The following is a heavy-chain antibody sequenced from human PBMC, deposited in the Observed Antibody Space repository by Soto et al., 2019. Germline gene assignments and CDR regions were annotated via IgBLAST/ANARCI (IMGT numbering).Heavy chain of an antibody. Sequence: VSLRLSCAASGFTFSNAWMNWVRQAPGKGQERVSRIKSKTDGGTTDYAAPVKGRFTISRDDSKNTLYLQMNSLKTEDTAVYYCTTHGGDLPVAYYYYGMDVWGQGTTVTVSS. J-gene: IGHJ6*02. D-gene: IGHD2-21*02. CDR2: IKSKTDGGTT. CDR3: TTHGGDLPVAYYYYGMDV. CDR1: GFTFSNAW. V-gene: IGHV3-15*07.